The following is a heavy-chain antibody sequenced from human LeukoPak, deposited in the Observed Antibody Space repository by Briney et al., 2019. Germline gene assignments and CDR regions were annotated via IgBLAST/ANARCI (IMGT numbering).Heavy chain of an antibody. Sequence: GRSLRLSCAASGFTFSSYGMHWVRQAPGKGLEWVAVIWYDGSNKYYADSVKGRFTISRDNSKNTLYLQMNSLRAEDTAVYYRARASWMAASYWGQGTLVTVSS. CDR1: GFTFSSYG. CDR2: IWYDGSNK. CDR3: ARASWMAASY. D-gene: IGHD5-24*01. V-gene: IGHV3-33*01. J-gene: IGHJ4*02.